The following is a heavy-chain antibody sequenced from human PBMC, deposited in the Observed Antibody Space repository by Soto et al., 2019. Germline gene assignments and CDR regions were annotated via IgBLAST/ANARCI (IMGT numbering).Heavy chain of an antibody. CDR2: IIPIFGTA. CDR1: GGTFSSYA. Sequence: QVQLVQSGAEVKKPGSSVKVSCKASGGTFSSYAISWVRQAPGQGLEWMGGIIPIFGTANYAQKSQGRVTITADESTSTAYMELSSLRSEDTAVYYCARESPSTVTTSYGMDVWGQGTTVTVSS. CDR3: ARESPSTVTTSYGMDV. D-gene: IGHD4-17*01. J-gene: IGHJ6*02. V-gene: IGHV1-69*01.